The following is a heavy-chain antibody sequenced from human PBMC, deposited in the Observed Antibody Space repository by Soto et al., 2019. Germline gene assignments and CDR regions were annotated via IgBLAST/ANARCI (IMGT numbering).Heavy chain of an antibody. CDR1: GYTFTSYG. V-gene: IGHV1-18*01. D-gene: IGHD1-1*01. CDR3: ARGRYGDY. Sequence: QVHLVQSGAEVKKPGASVKVSCKASGYTFTSYGITWVRQAPGQGLEWMGWISAHNGNTDYALKRQGRVIVTRDTSTSTAYMELRSLRSDDTAVYYGARGRYGDYWGQGALVTVSS. CDR2: ISAHNGNT. J-gene: IGHJ4*02.